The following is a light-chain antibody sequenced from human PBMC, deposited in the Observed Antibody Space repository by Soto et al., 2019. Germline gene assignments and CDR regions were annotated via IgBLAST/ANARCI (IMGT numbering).Light chain of an antibody. Sequence: LTQPASVSGSPGQSITISCTGSSSDVGGYTFVSWYQHHPGKAPKLILYEVTTRPSGVSSRFSGSKSGNTASLTISGLQADDEANYYCSSYTSSNTPYVFGTGTKVTVL. CDR1: SSDVGGYTF. J-gene: IGLJ1*01. CDR3: SSYTSSNTPYV. CDR2: EVT. V-gene: IGLV2-14*01.